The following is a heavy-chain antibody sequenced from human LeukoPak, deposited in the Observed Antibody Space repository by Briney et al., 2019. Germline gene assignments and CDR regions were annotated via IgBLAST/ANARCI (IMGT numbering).Heavy chain of an antibody. J-gene: IGHJ4*02. CDR3: ASSGSYSYFDY. CDR2: ISYDGSNK. V-gene: IGHV3-30-3*01. CDR1: RCTFSSYA. Sequence: PGGSLRLSCAASRCTFSSYAMHWVRQAPGKGLEWVAVISYDGSNKYYADSVKGRFTISRDNSKNTLYLQMNSLRAEDTAVYYCASSGSYSYFDYWGQGTLVTVSS. D-gene: IGHD3-10*01.